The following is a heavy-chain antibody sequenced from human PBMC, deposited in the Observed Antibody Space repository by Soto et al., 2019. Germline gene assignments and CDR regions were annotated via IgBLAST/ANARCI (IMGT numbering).Heavy chain of an antibody. CDR1: GGSFNGYY. D-gene: IGHD2-21*02. Sequence: SETLSLTCAVYGGSFNGYYWSWIRQRPGKGLEWIGEITHRGSTNYNPSLNSRVTISVDTSKNQFSLKLSSVTAADTAVYYCARGPVGGGNSPPYYYYGIDVWGQGTTVTVSS. J-gene: IGHJ6*02. CDR2: ITHRGST. CDR3: ARGPVGGGNSPPYYYYGIDV. V-gene: IGHV4-34*01.